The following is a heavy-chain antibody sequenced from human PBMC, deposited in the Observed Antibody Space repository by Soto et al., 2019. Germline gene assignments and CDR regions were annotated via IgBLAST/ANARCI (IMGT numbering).Heavy chain of an antibody. CDR1: GFTFSSYG. CDR2: IRTDGSII. Sequence: GGSLRLSCAASGFTFSSYGMHWVRQAPGKGLVWVAVIRTDGSIIDYADSVKGRFTVSRDNAKNTLYLQMNSLRADDTAVYYCARDTDGLHYWGQGTLVTVSS. V-gene: IGHV3-33*01. CDR3: ARDTDGLHY. J-gene: IGHJ4*02.